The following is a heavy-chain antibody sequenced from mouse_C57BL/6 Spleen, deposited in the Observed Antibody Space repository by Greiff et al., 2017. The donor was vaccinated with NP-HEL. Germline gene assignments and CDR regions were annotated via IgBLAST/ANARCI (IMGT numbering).Heavy chain of an antibody. J-gene: IGHJ4*01. D-gene: IGHD1-1*01. CDR3: ASSGYGSSYDAMDY. CDR2: IDPSDSYT. CDR1: GYTFTSYW. V-gene: IGHV1-50*01. Sequence: QVQLQQSGAELVKPGASVKLSCKASGYTFTSYWMQWVKQRPGQGLEWIGEIDPSDSYTNYNQKFKGKATLTVDTSSSTAYMQLSSLTSEDSAVYYCASSGYGSSYDAMDYWGQGTSVTVSS.